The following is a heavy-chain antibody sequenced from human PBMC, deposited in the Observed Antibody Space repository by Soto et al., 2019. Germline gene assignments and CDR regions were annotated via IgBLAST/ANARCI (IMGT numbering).Heavy chain of an antibody. D-gene: IGHD3-3*01. CDR1: GGAISSSGYS. Sequence: PLYVTCAVLGGAISSSGYSWSWIRQPPGKGLEWIGYIYHSGSTYYNPSLKSRVTISVDRSKNQFSLKLSSATAADTAVYYCARALRDFWIGPNNWFDPWGQGTLVTVSS. V-gene: IGHV4-30-2*01. CDR3: ARALRDFWIGPNNWFDP. J-gene: IGHJ5*02. CDR2: IYHSGST.